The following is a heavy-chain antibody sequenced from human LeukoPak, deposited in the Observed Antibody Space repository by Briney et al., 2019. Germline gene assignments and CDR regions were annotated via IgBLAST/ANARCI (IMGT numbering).Heavy chain of an antibody. J-gene: IGHJ4*02. D-gene: IGHD6-19*01. Sequence: SETLSLTCGISGDSVSSNNGAWNWIRQSPSRGLEWLGRTYYRSKWYDDYAGSVQGRITIGPDTSKNQFSLHLYSVTPEDTAVYCCARGIRTSGWYTFDSWGQGTLVTVSS. CDR1: GDSVSSNNGA. CDR2: TYYRSKWYD. V-gene: IGHV6-1*01. CDR3: ARGIRTSGWYTFDS.